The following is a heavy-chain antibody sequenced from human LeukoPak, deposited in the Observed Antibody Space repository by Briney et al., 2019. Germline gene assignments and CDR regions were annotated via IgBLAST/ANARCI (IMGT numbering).Heavy chain of an antibody. D-gene: IGHD6-19*01. Sequence: PGRSLRLSCAASGFTFRTYAMHWVRQAPGKGLGWVAMIWYNGKNKHYADSVKGRFTISRDNSKNTLDLQMNSLRADDTAVYYCVRVSSNSGWAFDYWGQGTLVTVSS. J-gene: IGHJ4*02. CDR1: GFTFRTYA. CDR2: IWYNGKNK. V-gene: IGHV3-33*01. CDR3: VRVSSNSGWAFDY.